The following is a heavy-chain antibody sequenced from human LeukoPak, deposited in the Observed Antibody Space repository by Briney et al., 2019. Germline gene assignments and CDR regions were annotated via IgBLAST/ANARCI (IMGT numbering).Heavy chain of an antibody. J-gene: IGHJ3*02. CDR2: ISSSGSTI. CDR1: GFTFSDYY. CDR3: ARDLYCGGDCEAFDI. D-gene: IGHD2-21*02. V-gene: IGHV3-11*01. Sequence: GGSLRLSCAASGFTFSDYYMSWIRQAPGKGLEWVSYISSSGSTIYYADSVKGRFTISRDNAKNSLYLQMNSLRAEDTAVYYCARDLYCGGDCEAFDIWGQGTMVTASS.